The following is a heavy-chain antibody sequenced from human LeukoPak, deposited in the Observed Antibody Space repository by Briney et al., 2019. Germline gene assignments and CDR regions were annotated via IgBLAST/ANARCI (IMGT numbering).Heavy chain of an antibody. CDR1: VGSFNDYY. Sequence: SETLSLTCAVYVGSFNDYYWSWIRQPPGKGLEWIGEIIHSGSTNYNPSLKSRVTISVDTSKNQFSLKLTSVTAADTAVFYCARGRVISSGSYDPWGQGTLVTVSS. J-gene: IGHJ5*02. D-gene: IGHD3-10*01. V-gene: IGHV4-34*01. CDR2: IIHSGST. CDR3: ARGRVISSGSYDP.